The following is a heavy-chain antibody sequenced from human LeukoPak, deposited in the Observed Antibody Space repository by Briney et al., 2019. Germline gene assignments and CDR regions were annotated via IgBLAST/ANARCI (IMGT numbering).Heavy chain of an antibody. CDR2: ISYDGSNK. J-gene: IGHJ4*02. V-gene: IGHV3-30-3*01. CDR1: GFTCSSYA. D-gene: IGHD3-10*01. CDR3: ARPPHPNYYGSGTHFDY. Sequence: GGSLRLSCAASGFTCSSYAMHWVRQAPGKGLEWVAVISYDGSNKYYADSVKGRFTISRDNSKNTLYLQMNSLRAEDTAVYYCARPPHPNYYGSGTHFDYWGQGTLVTVSS.